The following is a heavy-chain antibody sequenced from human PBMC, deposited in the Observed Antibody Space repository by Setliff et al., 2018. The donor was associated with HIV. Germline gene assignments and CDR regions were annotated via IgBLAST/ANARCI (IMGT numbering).Heavy chain of an antibody. Sequence: SETLSLTCTVSGDSISRDFYYWNWIRQPAGKGLEWIGHIYTNGRTHYNPSLKSRVTISMDTSKNQFSLKLSSVTAADTAVYCCARNDAFDIWGQGTLVTVSS. V-gene: IGHV4-61*09. CDR2: IYTNGRT. CDR3: ARNDAFDI. CDR1: GDSISRDFYY. J-gene: IGHJ3*02.